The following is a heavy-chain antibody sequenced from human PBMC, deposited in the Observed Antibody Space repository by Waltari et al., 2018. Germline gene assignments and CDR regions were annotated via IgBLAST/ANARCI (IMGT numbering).Heavy chain of an antibody. CDR2: FYYGEST. J-gene: IGHJ4*02. CDR3: ARTIKGNYFPFDY. V-gene: IGHV4-39*01. CDR1: AGSINSSCYY. Sequence: QLQLQESGPGLVKPSETLSLTCTVSAGSINSSCYYWGWFRQPPGKGLEWIGNFYYGESTYYNPSLKGRVTISVDTSKNRFSLKLSSVTAADTAIYYCARTIKGNYFPFDYWGQGTLVTVSS. D-gene: IGHD1-7*01.